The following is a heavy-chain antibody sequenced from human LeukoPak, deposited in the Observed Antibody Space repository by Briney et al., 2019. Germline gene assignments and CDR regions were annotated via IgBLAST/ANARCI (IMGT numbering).Heavy chain of an antibody. D-gene: IGHD3-16*01. Sequence: SETLSLTCIVSGDSMNGNYWSWMRQSPGKGLGWLGHIYYRGSTYYNPSLKSRVTLSIDTSENQFSLKLTSVAAADTAVYFCVRHPWRLGSRDYNFDYWGQGILVTVSS. J-gene: IGHJ4*02. V-gene: IGHV4-59*08. CDR2: IYYRGST. CDR3: VRHPWRLGSRDYNFDY. CDR1: GDSMNGNY.